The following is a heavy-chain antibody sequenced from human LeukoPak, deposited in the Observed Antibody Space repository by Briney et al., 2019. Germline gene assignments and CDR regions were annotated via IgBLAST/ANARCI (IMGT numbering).Heavy chain of an antibody. V-gene: IGHV4-59*12. Sequence: SETLSLTCTVSGGSISSYYWSWIRQPPGKGLEWIGYIYYSGSTYYNPSLKSRVTISVDTSKNQFSLKLSSVTAADTAVYYCARDKYYGSGSWAYGMDVWGQGTTVTVSS. D-gene: IGHD3-10*01. CDR3: ARDKYYGSGSWAYGMDV. CDR1: GGSISSYY. CDR2: IYYSGST. J-gene: IGHJ6*02.